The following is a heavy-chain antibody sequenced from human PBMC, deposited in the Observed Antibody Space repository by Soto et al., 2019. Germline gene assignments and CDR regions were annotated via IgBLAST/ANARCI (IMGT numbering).Heavy chain of an antibody. Sequence: SETLSLTCTVSGGSISGYYWSWIRQPPGKGLEWIGYMYKTGSTVYNPSFMSRVTISVDTSKNQFSLKLNSVTAADTAVYYCARDLWGYCGTDCYPLDVWGQGTTVT. V-gene: IGHV4-59*01. D-gene: IGHD2-21*02. CDR2: MYKTGST. J-gene: IGHJ6*02. CDR1: GGSISGYY. CDR3: ARDLWGYCGTDCYPLDV.